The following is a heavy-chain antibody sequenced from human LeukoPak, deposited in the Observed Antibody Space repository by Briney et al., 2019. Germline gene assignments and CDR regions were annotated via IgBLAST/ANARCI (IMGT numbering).Heavy chain of an antibody. D-gene: IGHD3-22*01. V-gene: IGHV4-34*01. CDR3: ARDYDSSGYYGY. CDR2: INHSGST. Sequence: SETLSLTCAVYGGSLTGYYSSWIRQPPGKGLEWIGEINHSGSTNYNPSLKTRVTIPVDTSKTQFSLKLSSVTAADTAVYYCARDYDSSGYYGYWGQGTLVTVSS. CDR1: GGSLTGYY. J-gene: IGHJ4*02.